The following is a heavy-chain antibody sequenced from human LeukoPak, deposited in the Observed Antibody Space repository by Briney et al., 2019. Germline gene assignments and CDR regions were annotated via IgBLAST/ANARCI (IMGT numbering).Heavy chain of an antibody. CDR2: VSRDGGST. CDR3: TKDRYCTTTFGPLDS. J-gene: IGHJ4*02. V-gene: IGHV3-43*01. D-gene: IGHD2-8*01. Sequence: GGSLRLSCAASGFIFGDYTFHWVRQAPGKGLEWVSLVSRDGGSTYYADSVKGRFTISRANSNNYLYLQMNSLRTEATDLYYCTKDRYCTTTFGPLDSWGQGTLVTVSS. CDR1: GFIFGDYT.